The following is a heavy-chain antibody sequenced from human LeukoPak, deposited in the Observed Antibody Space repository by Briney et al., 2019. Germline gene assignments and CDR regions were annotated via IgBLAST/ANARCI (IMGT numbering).Heavy chain of an antibody. Sequence: GESLKISCKGSGYSFTSSWIAWVRQMPGKGLEWMGIIYPGDSNTRYSPSFQGQVTISADKSISTAYLQWSSLKASDTAMYYCARPIAGSTIYFEYWGQGTLVTVSS. CDR1: GYSFTSSW. CDR2: IYPGDSNT. CDR3: ARPIAGSTIYFEY. D-gene: IGHD2-2*01. J-gene: IGHJ4*02. V-gene: IGHV5-51*01.